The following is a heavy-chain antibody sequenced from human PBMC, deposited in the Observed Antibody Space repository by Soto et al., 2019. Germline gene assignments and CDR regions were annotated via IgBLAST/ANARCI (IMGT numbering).Heavy chain of an antibody. J-gene: IGHJ1*01. D-gene: IGHD3-3*01. Sequence: QLQLQESGPGLVKPSETLSLTCTVSGGSISSSSYYWGWIRQPPGKGLEWIGSIYYSGSTYYNPTLKNRVTISVDTSKNQFSLKLSSVTAADTAVYYCARWIFGVVSEMGPYFQHWGQGTLVTVSS. CDR1: GGSISSSSYY. CDR2: IYYSGST. CDR3: ARWIFGVVSEMGPYFQH. V-gene: IGHV4-39*01.